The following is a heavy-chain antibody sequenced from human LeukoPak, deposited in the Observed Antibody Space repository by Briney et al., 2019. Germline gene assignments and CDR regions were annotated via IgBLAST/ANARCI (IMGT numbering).Heavy chain of an antibody. J-gene: IGHJ6*03. CDR3: ARESNLKVTTGYYYYYYYMDV. V-gene: IGHV3-7*03. CDR1: GFTFGDYA. Sequence: GGSLRLSCTASGFTFGDYAMNWVRQAPGKGLEWVANIKQDGSEKYYVDSVKGRFTISRDNAKNSLYLQMNSLRAEDTALYHCARESNLKVTTGYYYYYYYMDVWGKGTTVTISS. D-gene: IGHD4-17*01. CDR2: IKQDGSEK.